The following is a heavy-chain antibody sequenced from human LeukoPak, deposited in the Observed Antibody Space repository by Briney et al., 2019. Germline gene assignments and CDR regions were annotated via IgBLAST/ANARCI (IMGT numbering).Heavy chain of an antibody. D-gene: IGHD3-22*01. CDR3: ARNPDYYDSSGLFDY. Sequence: SQTLSLTCAISGDSVSSNSAAWNWIRQSPSRGLEWLGRAYYGSKWYTDYAVSVKSRITINPDASKIQFTLQLNSVTPEDTAVYYCARNPDYYDSSGLFDYWGQGTLVTVSS. V-gene: IGHV6-1*01. CDR1: GDSVSSNSAA. CDR2: AYYGSKWYT. J-gene: IGHJ4*02.